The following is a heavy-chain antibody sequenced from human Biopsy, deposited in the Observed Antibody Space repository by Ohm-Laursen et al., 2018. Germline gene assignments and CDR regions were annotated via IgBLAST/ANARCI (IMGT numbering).Heavy chain of an antibody. CDR3: GNEVHGRDY. D-gene: IGHD2-15*01. CDR1: GKTFSDYQ. Sequence: PGTLSLTCAVFGKTFSDYQWSWIRQPPGKGLEWIGQINQAGTTNYNPSLKSRVSISADASKYEFSLRLTSVTAADTVVYLCGNEVHGRDYWGLGAQVTVSS. V-gene: IGHV4-34*08. CDR2: INQAGTT. J-gene: IGHJ4*02.